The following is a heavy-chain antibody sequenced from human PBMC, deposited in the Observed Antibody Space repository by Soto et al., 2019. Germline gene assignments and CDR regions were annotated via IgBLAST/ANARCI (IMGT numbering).Heavy chain of an antibody. CDR2: IYYSGST. CDR3: ASPKVPWGSGPEGDFDY. J-gene: IGHJ4*02. Sequence: PSETLSLTCTVSGGSISSSSYYWGWIRQPPGKGLEWIGSIYYSGSTYYNPSLKSRVTISVDTSKNQFSLKLSSVTAADTAVYYCASPKVPWGSGPEGDFDYWGQGTLVTVSS. CDR1: GGSISSSSYY. V-gene: IGHV4-39*01. D-gene: IGHD2-15*01.